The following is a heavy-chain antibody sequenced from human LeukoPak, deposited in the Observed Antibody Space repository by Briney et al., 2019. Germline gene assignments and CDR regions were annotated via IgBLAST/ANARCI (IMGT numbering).Heavy chain of an antibody. CDR1: GITFSSYW. CDR2: IKQDGSEK. CDR3: AREWQGGIAAAGTRIEGDY. J-gene: IGHJ4*02. Sequence: GGSLRLSCAASGITFSSYWMTWVRQAPGKGLEWVANIKQDGSEKNYVDSVKGRFTISRDNAENSLFLQMNSLRVEDTAVYYCAREWQGGIAAAGTRIEGDYWGQGTLVAVSS. V-gene: IGHV3-7*01. D-gene: IGHD6-13*01.